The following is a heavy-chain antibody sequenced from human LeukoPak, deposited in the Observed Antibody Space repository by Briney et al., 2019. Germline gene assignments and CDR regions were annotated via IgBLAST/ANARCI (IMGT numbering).Heavy chain of an antibody. CDR1: GGSVSDYS. CDR2: IYHTGST. V-gene: IGHV4-59*02. CDR3: ASRKLGNDY. D-gene: IGHD7-27*01. Sequence: SETLSLTCTISGGSVSDYSWSWIRQSPGKGLEWIGYIYHTGSTSYIPSPKSRVTISADTSQNQYTLKLSSVTAADTAVYYCASRKLGNDYWGQGTPVTVSS. J-gene: IGHJ4*02.